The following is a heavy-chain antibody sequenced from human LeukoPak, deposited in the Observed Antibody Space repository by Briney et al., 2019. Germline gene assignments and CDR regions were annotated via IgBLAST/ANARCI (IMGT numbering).Heavy chain of an antibody. J-gene: IGHJ6*03. CDR3: ARGGHFFDV. Sequence: KPSETLSLTCTVSGGSISSYYWSWLRQPAGKGLECLGVIYTTGGTNYNPSLKSRVTVSRDTSKNQFSLKLTSVTAADTAVYYCARGGHFFDVWGKGATVTVSS. CDR2: IYTTGGT. V-gene: IGHV4-4*07. D-gene: IGHD3-16*01. CDR1: GGSISSYY.